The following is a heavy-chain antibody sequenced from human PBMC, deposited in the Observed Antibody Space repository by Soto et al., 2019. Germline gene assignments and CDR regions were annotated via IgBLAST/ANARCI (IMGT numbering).Heavy chain of an antibody. CDR2: IYPGDSDT. CDR1: GYSFTSYW. Sequence: PGESLKISCKGSGYSFTSYWIGWVRQMPGKGLECMGFIYPGDSDTTYSPSFQGHVTISADKYSSTAYLQWSSLKASDTAMYYCARVDSSGCSEYWGQGTLATVSS. V-gene: IGHV5-51*01. CDR3: ARVDSSGCSEY. D-gene: IGHD6-25*01. J-gene: IGHJ4*02.